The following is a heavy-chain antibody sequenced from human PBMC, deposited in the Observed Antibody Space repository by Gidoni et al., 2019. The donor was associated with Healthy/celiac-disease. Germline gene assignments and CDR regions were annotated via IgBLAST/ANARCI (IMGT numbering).Heavy chain of an antibody. CDR1: GFTFSNAW. J-gene: IGHJ4*02. V-gene: IGHV3-15*01. CDR3: TTDRQPDWNDVDY. Sequence: EVQLVESGGGLVKPGGSLRLSCAASGFTFSNAWMSWVRQAPGKGLEWVGRIKSKTDGGTTDYAAPVKGRFTISRDDSKNTLYLQMNSLKTEDTAVYYCTTDRQPDWNDVDYWGQGTLVTVSS. D-gene: IGHD1-1*01. CDR2: IKSKTDGGTT.